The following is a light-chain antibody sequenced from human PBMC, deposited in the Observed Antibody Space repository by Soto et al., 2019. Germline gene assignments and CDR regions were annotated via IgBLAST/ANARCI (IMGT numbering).Light chain of an antibody. CDR2: DTT. Sequence: QAVVTQEPSLTVSPGGTVTLTCGSSTGAVTNGHYPYWFQQKPGQAPRTLIYDTTNRHSWTPARFSGSLLGGKAALTLSGAQPEYEAEYYCLLSHNGPYVLGTGTKVTVL. V-gene: IGLV7-46*01. CDR3: LLSHNGPYV. CDR1: TGAVTNGHY. J-gene: IGLJ1*01.